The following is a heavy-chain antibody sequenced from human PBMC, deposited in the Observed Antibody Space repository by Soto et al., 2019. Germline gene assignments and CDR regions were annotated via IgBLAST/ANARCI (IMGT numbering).Heavy chain of an antibody. CDR3: ARGLYNPFDY. Sequence: QVQLVQSGAEVKKPGASVKVSCKASGYTFTSYAMHWVRQAPGQRLEWMGWINAGNGNTKYSQKLQGRVTITRDTSASTAYMELSSLRSEDTAVYYCARGLYNPFDYWGQGTLVTVSS. D-gene: IGHD1-20*01. CDR1: GYTFTSYA. CDR2: INAGNGNT. V-gene: IGHV1-3*01. J-gene: IGHJ4*02.